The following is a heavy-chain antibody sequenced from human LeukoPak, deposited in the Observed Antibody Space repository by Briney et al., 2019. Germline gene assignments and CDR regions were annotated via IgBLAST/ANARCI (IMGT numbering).Heavy chain of an antibody. CDR1: GGSISSGGYY. V-gene: IGHV4-31*03. J-gene: IGHJ4*02. Sequence: SQTLSLTRTVSGGSISSGGYYWSWIRQHPGKGLEWIGYIYYSGSTYYNPSLKSRVTISVDTSKNQFSLKLSSVTAADTAVYYCARGDYDILTGYRCFDYWGQGTLVTVSS. D-gene: IGHD3-9*01. CDR3: ARGDYDILTGYRCFDY. CDR2: IYYSGST.